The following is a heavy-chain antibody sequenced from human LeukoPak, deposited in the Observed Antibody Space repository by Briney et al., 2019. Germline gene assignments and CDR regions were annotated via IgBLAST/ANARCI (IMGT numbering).Heavy chain of an antibody. CDR2: IYYSGST. V-gene: IGHV4-59*01. J-gene: IGHJ4*02. Sequence: PSETLSLTCTVSGGSISSYYWSWIRQPPGKGLEWIGYIYYSGSTNYNPSLKSRVTISVGTSKNQFSLKLSSVTAADTAVYYCGRGIAAAGRDFDYWGQGTLVTVSS. D-gene: IGHD6-13*01. CDR1: GGSISSYY. CDR3: GRGIAAAGRDFDY.